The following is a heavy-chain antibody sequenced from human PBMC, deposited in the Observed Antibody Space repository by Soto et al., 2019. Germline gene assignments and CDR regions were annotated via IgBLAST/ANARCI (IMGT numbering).Heavy chain of an antibody. D-gene: IGHD2-2*03. CDR1: GGSFGGYY. J-gene: IGHJ6*02. V-gene: IGHV4-34*01. CDR3: ARGPGYCSSTSCYGNYYYYYGMDV. CDR2: INHSGST. Sequence: SETLSLTCAVYGGSFGGYYWSWIRQPPGKGLEWIGEINHSGSTNYNPSLKSRVTISVDTSKNQFSLKLSSVTAADTAVYYCARGPGYCSSTSCYGNYYYYYGMDVWGQGTTVTDSS.